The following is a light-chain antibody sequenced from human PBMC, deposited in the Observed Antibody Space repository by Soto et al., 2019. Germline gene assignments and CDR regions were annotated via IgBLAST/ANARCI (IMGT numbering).Light chain of an antibody. CDR2: AAS. CDR1: QGISSW. V-gene: IGKV1-12*01. CDR3: QQANSYPLT. J-gene: IGKJ4*01. Sequence: DTPMTQSPSSVSASVGERVTITCRASQGISSWVAWYQQKPGKAPKLLIYAASSLQSGVPSRFSGSGSGTDFTLTISSVQPEDFATYYCQQANSYPLTFGGGTKVEI.